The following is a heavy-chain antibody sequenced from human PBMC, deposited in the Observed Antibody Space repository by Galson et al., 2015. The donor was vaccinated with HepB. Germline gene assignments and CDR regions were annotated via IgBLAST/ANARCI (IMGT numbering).Heavy chain of an antibody. CDR2: INPNSGGT. V-gene: IGHV1-2*06. J-gene: IGHJ4*02. Sequence: SVKVSCKASGYTFTGYYMHWVRQAPGQGLEWMGRINPNSGGTNYAQKFQGRVTMTRDTSISTAYMELSRLRSDDTAVYYCARDLNRVGWGGGVPDYWGQGTLVTVSS. D-gene: IGHD3-16*01. CDR3: ARDLNRVGWGGGVPDY. CDR1: GYTFTGYY.